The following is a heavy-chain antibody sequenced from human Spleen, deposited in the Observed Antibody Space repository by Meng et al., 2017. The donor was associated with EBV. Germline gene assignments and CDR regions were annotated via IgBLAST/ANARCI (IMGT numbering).Heavy chain of an antibody. J-gene: IGHJ4*02. CDR2: SDHTGGT. Sequence: QGQLQASGPGLVKPSGTPSLTCAVSGGSISSSNWWSWVRQPPGKGLEWIGESDHTGGTNYNPSLMSRVTISVDTSKNQFSLNLNSVTAADTAVYYCARGCSSTNCNSDFDYWGQGTLVTVSS. CDR3: ARGCSSTNCNSDFDY. V-gene: IGHV4-4*02. D-gene: IGHD2-2*01. CDR1: GGSISSSNW.